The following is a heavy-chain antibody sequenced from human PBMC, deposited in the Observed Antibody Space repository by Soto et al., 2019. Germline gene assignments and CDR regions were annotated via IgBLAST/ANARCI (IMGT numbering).Heavy chain of an antibody. J-gene: IGHJ6*03. CDR3: ARGRGNYDYIWGSYPYYYYYYMDV. D-gene: IGHD3-16*02. Sequence: PSETLSLTCAVYGGSFSGYYWSWIRQPPGKGLEWIGEINHSGSTNYNPSLKSRVTISVDTSKNQFSLKLSSVTAADTAVYYCARGRGNYDYIWGSYPYYYYYYMDVWGKGTTVTVSS. V-gene: IGHV4-34*01. CDR1: GGSFSGYY. CDR2: INHSGST.